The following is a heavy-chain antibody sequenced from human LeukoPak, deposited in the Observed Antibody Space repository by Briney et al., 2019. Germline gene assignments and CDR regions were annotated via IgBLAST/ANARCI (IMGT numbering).Heavy chain of an antibody. V-gene: IGHV3-11*04. CDR2: ISGSGRTI. CDR3: ARAGYYDIPLVQH. CDR1: GFTFNDYY. Sequence: GGSLRLSCTASGFTFNDYYMSWFRQAPGKGLEWLSHISGSGRTIHYADSVKGRLTASRDTAKNSLYLQMNSLRAEDTAVYYCARAGYYDIPLVQHWGQGTLVTVSS. D-gene: IGHD3-9*01. J-gene: IGHJ1*01.